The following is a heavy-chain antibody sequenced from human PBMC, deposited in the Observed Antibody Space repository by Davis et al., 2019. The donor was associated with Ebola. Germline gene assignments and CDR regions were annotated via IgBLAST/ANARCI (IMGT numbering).Heavy chain of an antibody. V-gene: IGHV3-74*01. D-gene: IGHD5-18*01. CDR1: GFSFSSYW. CDR2: INSDGTST. J-gene: IGHJ6*04. CDR3: ARGGFSYGYHGMDV. Sequence: GESLKISCAASGFSFSSYWMHWVRQAPGKGLVWVSRINSDGTSTSYADSVKGRFTISRDIAKNTLYLQMNSLRAEDTAAYYCARGGFSYGYHGMDVWGKGTAVTVSS.